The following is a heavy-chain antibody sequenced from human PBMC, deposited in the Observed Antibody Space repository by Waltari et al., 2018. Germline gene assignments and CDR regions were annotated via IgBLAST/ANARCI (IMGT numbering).Heavy chain of an antibody. CDR1: GGTFSSYA. V-gene: IGHV1-69*01. J-gene: IGHJ6*02. CDR2: IIPIFGTA. CDR3: ARPIVEMATINYYYYYGMDV. Sequence: QVQLVQSGAEVKKPGSSVKVSCKASGGTFSSYAISWVRQAPGQGLEWMGGIIPIFGTANYAQTFQGRVTITADESTSTAYMELSSLRSEDTAVYYCARPIVEMATINYYYYYGMDVWGQGTTVTVSS. D-gene: IGHD5-12*01.